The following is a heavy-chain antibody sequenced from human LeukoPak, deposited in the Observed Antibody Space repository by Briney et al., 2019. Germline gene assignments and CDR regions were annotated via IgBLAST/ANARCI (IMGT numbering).Heavy chain of an antibody. CDR1: GFTFSDYW. V-gene: IGHV3-7*01. CDR2: IKQDGSEI. J-gene: IGHJ1*01. D-gene: IGHD3-16*01. CDR3: AREKYVTGEFFQH. Sequence: PGRSLRLSCAASGFTFSDYWMSWVRQAPGKGLEWVANIKQDGSEISYVHSVKGRFTISRDNARNSLYLQMNSLRDEDTAVYSCAREKYVTGEFFQHWGQGTLVTVSS.